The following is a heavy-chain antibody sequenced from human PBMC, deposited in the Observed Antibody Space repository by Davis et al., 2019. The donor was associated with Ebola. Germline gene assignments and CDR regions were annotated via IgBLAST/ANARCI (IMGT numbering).Heavy chain of an antibody. CDR1: GGSISSGGYY. CDR3: ARVDSSGYPYYFDY. V-gene: IGHV4-31*03. J-gene: IGHJ4*02. CDR2: IYYSGST. Sequence: LRLSCTVSGGSISSGGYYWSWIRQHPGKGLEWIGYIYYSGSTYYNPSLKSRVTISVDTSKNQFSLKLSSVTAADTAVYYCARVDSSGYPYYFDYWGQGTLVTVSS. D-gene: IGHD3-22*01.